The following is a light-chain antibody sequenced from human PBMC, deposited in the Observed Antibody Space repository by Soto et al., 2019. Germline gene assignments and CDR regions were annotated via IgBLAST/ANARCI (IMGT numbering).Light chain of an antibody. Sequence: DMQMTQSPSSVSGSVGDRVIISCRASQDISSNLAWYQQRPGKAPKLLIYDASSLQSGDPSRFSGSGSGTDFTLSISGLQPEDFGTNYCQQANSLSITFGQGTRLEIK. J-gene: IGKJ5*01. CDR3: QQANSLSIT. V-gene: IGKV1-12*01. CDR1: QDISSN. CDR2: DAS.